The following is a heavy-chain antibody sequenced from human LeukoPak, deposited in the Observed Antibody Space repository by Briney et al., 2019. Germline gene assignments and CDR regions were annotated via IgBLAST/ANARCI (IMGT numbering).Heavy chain of an antibody. CDR3: ARQEYCSGGSCYTWFDP. J-gene: IGHJ5*02. D-gene: IGHD2-15*01. V-gene: IGHV5-10-1*01. CDR2: IDPDDSAT. Sequence: GESLKISCQGSGYSFTDYWINWVRQMPGKGLQWVGRIDPDDSATNYSPSFQGHVTISADKSVSTAYLQWNSLQASDTAMYYCARQEYCSGGSCYTWFDPWGQGTLVTVSS. CDR1: GYSFTDYW.